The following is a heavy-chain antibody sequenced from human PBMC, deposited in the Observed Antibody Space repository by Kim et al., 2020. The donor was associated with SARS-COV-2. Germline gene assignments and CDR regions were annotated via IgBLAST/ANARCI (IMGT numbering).Heavy chain of an antibody. CDR2: IYTSGST. J-gene: IGHJ6*02. Sequence: SETLSLTCTVSGGSISSYYWSWIRQPAGKGLEWIGRIYTSGSTNYNPSLKSRVTMSVDTSKNQFSLKLSSVTAADTAVYYCARDLRYSSSSWYDYYYGMDVWGQGTTVTVSS. V-gene: IGHV4-4*07. CDR3: ARDLRYSSSSWYDYYYGMDV. D-gene: IGHD6-13*01. CDR1: GGSISSYY.